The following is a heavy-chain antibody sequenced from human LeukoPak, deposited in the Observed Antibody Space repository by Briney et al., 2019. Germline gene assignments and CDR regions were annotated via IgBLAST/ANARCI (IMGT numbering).Heavy chain of an antibody. V-gene: IGHV3-33*06. CDR1: GFTFSSYG. CDR2: IWYDGSNK. Sequence: GGSLRLSCAASGFTFSSYGMHWVRQAPGKGLEWVAVIWYDGSNKYYADSVKGRFTIPRDNSKNTLYLQMNSLRAEDTAVYYCAKTRYSSSHRYFDYWGQGTLVTVSS. J-gene: IGHJ4*02. CDR3: AKTRYSSSHRYFDY. D-gene: IGHD6-6*01.